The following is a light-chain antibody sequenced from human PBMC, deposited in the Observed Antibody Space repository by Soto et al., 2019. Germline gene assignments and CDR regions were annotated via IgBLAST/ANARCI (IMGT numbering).Light chain of an antibody. Sequence: QSALTQPASVSGSPGQSITISCTGTSSDVGGYNYVSWYKQHPGKAPKLMIYEVSNRPSRVSNRFSGSKSGNTASLTISGLQAEDEADYYCSSYTRSSTSYVFGTGTKVTVL. CDR3: SSYTRSSTSYV. V-gene: IGLV2-14*01. J-gene: IGLJ1*01. CDR1: SSDVGGYNY. CDR2: EVS.